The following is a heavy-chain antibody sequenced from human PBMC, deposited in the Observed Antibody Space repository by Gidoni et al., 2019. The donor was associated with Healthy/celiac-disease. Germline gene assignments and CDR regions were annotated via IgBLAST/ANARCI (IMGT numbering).Heavy chain of an antibody. J-gene: IGHJ4*02. D-gene: IGHD3-9*01. CDR3: TRGGPGAELRYFDGLANTLDY. CDR2: IRSNAYGGTT. V-gene: IGHV3-49*03. CDR1: GSTLGGYA. Sequence: GRLVESGGGLVRPGRSLELSATASGSTLGGYASRWRRRAPGKGLGWVGFIRSNAYGGTTEYAASGNGRFTISRDDSNSIADLQMTSLKTEDTAVYYCTRGGPGAELRYFDGLANTLDYWGQGTLVTVSS.